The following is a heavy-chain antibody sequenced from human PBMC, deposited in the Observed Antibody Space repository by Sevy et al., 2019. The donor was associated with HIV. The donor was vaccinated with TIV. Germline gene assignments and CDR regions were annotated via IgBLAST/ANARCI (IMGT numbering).Heavy chain of an antibody. D-gene: IGHD1-26*01. J-gene: IGHJ4*02. CDR3: VKGGVTWELLDY. V-gene: IGHV3-30*18. CDR2: ISYDGSSK. Sequence: GGSLRLSCAASGFIFSSYGMHWVRQAPGKGLEWVTIISYDGSSKYYADSVKGRFTISRDNSENKLYLQMNSLRTEDTAVYYCVKGGVTWELLDYWGQGTLVTVSS. CDR1: GFIFSSYG.